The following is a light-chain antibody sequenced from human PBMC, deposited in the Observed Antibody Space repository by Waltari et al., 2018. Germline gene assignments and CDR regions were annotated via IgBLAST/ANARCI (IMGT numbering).Light chain of an antibody. CDR1: RTDVGSYSY. V-gene: IGLV2-14*01. Sequence: QSAPTQPASVSASPGQSITISCTGTRTDVGSYSYDSWYRQYPGKAPELLIYEVTHRPSGVSDRFSGSRSGSTASLTISGLQTEDEANYFCCSYTTTTTLVFGTGTKVIVL. J-gene: IGLJ1*01. CDR3: CSYTTTTTLV. CDR2: EVT.